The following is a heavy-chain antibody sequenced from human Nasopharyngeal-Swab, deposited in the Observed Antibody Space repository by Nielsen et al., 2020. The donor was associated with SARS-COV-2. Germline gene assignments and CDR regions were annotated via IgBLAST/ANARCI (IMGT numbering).Heavy chain of an antibody. J-gene: IGHJ4*02. CDR2: ISGSGGST. D-gene: IGHD3-10*01. V-gene: IGHV3-23*01. Sequence: GESLKISCAASGFTFSSYAMSWVRQAPGKGLEWVSAISGSGGSTYYADSVKGRFTISRDNSKNTLYLQMSSLRAEDTAVYYCAKTGKITMVRGVILPYFDYWGQGTLVTVSS. CDR3: AKTGKITMVRGVILPYFDY. CDR1: GFTFSSYA.